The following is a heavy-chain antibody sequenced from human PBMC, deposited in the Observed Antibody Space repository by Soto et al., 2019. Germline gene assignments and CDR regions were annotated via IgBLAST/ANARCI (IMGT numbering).Heavy chain of an antibody. CDR2: TDDSGTNT. Sequence: EVQLLESGGGLVQPGGSLRLSCAASGFTFSSYAMSWVRQAPGKGLEWVSGTDDSGTNTYYADSVKGRFTISRDNSRNTLYLETNSLRAEDTAVYHCAKESLGRHFDFDFWGQGTLVTVSS. J-gene: IGHJ4*02. CDR1: GFTFSSYA. D-gene: IGHD3-9*01. CDR3: AKESLGRHFDFDF. V-gene: IGHV3-23*01.